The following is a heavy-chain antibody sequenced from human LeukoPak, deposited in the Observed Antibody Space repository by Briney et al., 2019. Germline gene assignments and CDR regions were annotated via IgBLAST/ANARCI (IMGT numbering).Heavy chain of an antibody. CDR1: GYTFTSYD. CDR2: MNPNSGNT. V-gene: IGHV1-8*01. J-gene: IGHJ4*02. D-gene: IGHD3-10*01. CDR3: AILPAAMYYYGSGTLPR. Sequence: ASVKVSCKASGYTFTSYDINWVRQATRQGLEWMGLMNPNSGNTGYAQKFQGRVTMTRNTSISTAYMELSSLRSEDTAVYYCAILPAAMYYYGSGTLPRWGQGTLVTVSS.